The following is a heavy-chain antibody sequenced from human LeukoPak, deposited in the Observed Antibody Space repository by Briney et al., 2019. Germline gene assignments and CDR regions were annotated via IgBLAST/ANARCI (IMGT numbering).Heavy chain of an antibody. V-gene: IGHV4-30-2*01. J-gene: IGHJ4*02. Sequence: SETLSLTCAVSGGSISSGGYSWSWIRQPPGKGLEWIGYIYHSGSTYYNPSLKSRVTISVDRSKNQFSLKLSSVTAAGTAVYYCATRYGSGSYLVYWGQGTLVTVSS. CDR3: ATRYGSGSYLVY. CDR2: IYHSGST. CDR1: GGSISSGGYS. D-gene: IGHD3-10*01.